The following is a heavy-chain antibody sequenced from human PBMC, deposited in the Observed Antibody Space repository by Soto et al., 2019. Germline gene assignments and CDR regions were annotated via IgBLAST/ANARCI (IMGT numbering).Heavy chain of an antibody. CDR3: AREVDRISGAFDI. CDR2: INPNSGGT. D-gene: IGHD5-12*01. J-gene: IGHJ3*02. V-gene: IGHV1-2*04. Sequence: ASVKVSCKASGYTLTGYYMHWVRQAPGQGLEWMGWINPNSGGTNYAQKFQGWVTMTRDTSISTAYMELSRLRSDDTAVYYCAREVDRISGAFDICGQETMVTVSS. CDR1: GYTLTGYY.